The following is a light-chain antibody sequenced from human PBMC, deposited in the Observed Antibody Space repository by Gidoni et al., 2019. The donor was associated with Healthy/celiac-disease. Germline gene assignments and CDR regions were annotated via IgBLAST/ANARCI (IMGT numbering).Light chain of an antibody. V-gene: IGKV1-39*01. Sequence: IQMTQSPSSLSASVGDRVTITCRASQSISSYLNWYQQKPGKAPKLLIYAASSLKSGVPSRFSGSGSGTDFTLTISSLQPEDFATYYCQQCYSTPYTFGQGTKLEIK. CDR3: QQCYSTPYT. J-gene: IGKJ2*01. CDR1: QSISSY. CDR2: AAS.